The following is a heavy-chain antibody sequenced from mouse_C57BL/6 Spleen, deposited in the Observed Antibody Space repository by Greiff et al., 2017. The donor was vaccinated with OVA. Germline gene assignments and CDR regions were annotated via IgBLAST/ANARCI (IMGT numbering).Heavy chain of an antibody. Sequence: EVKVIESGGGLVQPGGSLSLSCAASGFTFTDYYMSWVRQPPGKALEWLGFIRNKANGYTTEYSASVKGRFTISRDKSQSILNLQMNALRAEDSAPYFCASSKGGYYAMDYWGQGTSVTVSS. J-gene: IGHJ4*01. CDR3: ASSKGGYYAMDY. CDR1: GFTFTDYY. V-gene: IGHV7-3*01. CDR2: IRNKANGYTT.